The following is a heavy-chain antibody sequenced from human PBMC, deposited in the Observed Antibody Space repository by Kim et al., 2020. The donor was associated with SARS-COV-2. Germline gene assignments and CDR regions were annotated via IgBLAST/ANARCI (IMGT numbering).Heavy chain of an antibody. CDR3: ARGPHYYGSGGSIQH. D-gene: IGHD3-10*01. CDR1: GGSFSGYY. J-gene: IGHJ1*01. V-gene: IGHV4-34*01. CDR2: INHSGST. Sequence: SETLSLTCAVYGGSFSGYYWSWIRQPPGKGLEWIGEINHSGSTNYNPSLKSRVTISVDTSKNQFSLKLSSVTAADTAVYYCARGPHYYGSGGSIQHWGQGTLVTVSS.